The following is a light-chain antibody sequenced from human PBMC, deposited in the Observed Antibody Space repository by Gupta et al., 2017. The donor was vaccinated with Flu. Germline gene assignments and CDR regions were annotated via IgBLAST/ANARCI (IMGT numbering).Light chain of an antibody. J-gene: IGKJ1*01. Sequence: VVMTQSPRFLPLTLGQPASISCRSSQRLVHSDGNTYLHWFQQRPGQSPRRLIYKISTRDSGVPDRFSGSGSGNEFTLKISRVEAEDVGIYYRMHDVRWTWTFGQGTKVEIK. V-gene: IGKV2-30*02. CDR3: MHDVRWTWT. CDR2: KIS. CDR1: QRLVHSDGNTY.